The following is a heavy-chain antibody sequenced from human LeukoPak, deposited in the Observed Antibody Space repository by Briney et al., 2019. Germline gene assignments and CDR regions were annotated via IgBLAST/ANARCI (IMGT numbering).Heavy chain of an antibody. CDR2: ITSTSSYT. Sequence: GGSLRLSCAASGFTFSDYYMSWIRQAPGKGLEWVSDITSTSSYTNYADSVKGRFTISRDNAKNSLYLQMNSLRAEDTAVYYCARAGSRYDILTGYTPGNWFDPWGQGTLVTVSS. J-gene: IGHJ5*02. CDR3: ARAGSRYDILTGYTPGNWFDP. CDR1: GFTFSDYY. D-gene: IGHD3-9*01. V-gene: IGHV3-11*05.